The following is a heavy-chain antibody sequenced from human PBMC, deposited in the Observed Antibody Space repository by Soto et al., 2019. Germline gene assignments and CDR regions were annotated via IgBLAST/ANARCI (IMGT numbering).Heavy chain of an antibody. CDR1: GYTFTSYG. D-gene: IGHD3-22*01. Sequence: ASVKVSCKASGYTFTSYGISWVRQAPGQGLEWMGWISAYNGNTNYAQKLQGRVTMTTDTSTSTAYMELRSLRSDDTAVYYCARDAITMIVVVITNHYGMDVWGQGTTVTVSS. J-gene: IGHJ6*02. CDR2: ISAYNGNT. CDR3: ARDAITMIVVVITNHYGMDV. V-gene: IGHV1-18*01.